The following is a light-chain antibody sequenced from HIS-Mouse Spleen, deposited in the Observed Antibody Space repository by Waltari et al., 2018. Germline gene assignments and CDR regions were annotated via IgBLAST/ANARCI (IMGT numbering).Light chain of an antibody. Sequence: EIVLTQSPATLSLSPGARATLSCRASQSVRRYLAWYQQKPGQVPRLRIYDASNRATGIPARFRGSGSGTDFTLTISSLEPEDFAVYYCQQRSNWPPGLTFGGGTKVEIK. CDR3: QQRSNWPPGLT. CDR1: QSVRRY. CDR2: DAS. V-gene: IGKV3-11*01. J-gene: IGKJ4*01.